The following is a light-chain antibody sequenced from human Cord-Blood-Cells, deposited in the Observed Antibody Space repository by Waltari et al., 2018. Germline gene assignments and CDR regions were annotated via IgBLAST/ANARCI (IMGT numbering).Light chain of an antibody. CDR2: AAS. CDR3: QKYNSAPFT. J-gene: IGKJ3*01. Sequence: DIQMTQSPSSLSASVGDRVTITCRASQGISNDLAWYQQKPGKGAKLLIYAASTLQTGVPSPFSGSESGTDFTLTISSLQPEDVAAYYCQKYNSAPFTFGPGTKVDIK. CDR1: QGISND. V-gene: IGKV1-27*01.